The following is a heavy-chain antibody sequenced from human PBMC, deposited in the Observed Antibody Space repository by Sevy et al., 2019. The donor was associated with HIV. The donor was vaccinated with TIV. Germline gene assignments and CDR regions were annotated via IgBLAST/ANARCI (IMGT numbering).Heavy chain of an antibody. CDR3: AGGKYWFDP. J-gene: IGHJ5*02. Sequence: GGSLRLSCAAPGFSFRDNYITWIRQAPGKGLEWVSHISPSGKTISYAGSVNGRFTISKDNAKNSLYLQMNSLRVEDTAVYYCAGGKYWFDPWGQGTLVTVSS. CDR2: ISPSGKTI. CDR1: GFSFRDNY. V-gene: IGHV3-11*04.